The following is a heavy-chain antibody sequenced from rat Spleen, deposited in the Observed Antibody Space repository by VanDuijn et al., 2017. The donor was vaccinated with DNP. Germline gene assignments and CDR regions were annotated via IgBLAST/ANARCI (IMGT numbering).Heavy chain of an antibody. V-gene: IGHV5-22*01. Sequence: EVQLVESGGDSVQPGRSLKLSCAASGFIFSDYYMAWVRQAPTKGLEWVAYIRYDGGSTYYGDSVKGRFTISRDNAKTTLYLQMNSLRSEDTATYHCVRPHYYYGSYPQYWGQGVMVTVSS. D-gene: IGHD1-12*02. J-gene: IGHJ2*01. CDR2: IRYDGGST. CDR3: VRPHYYYGSYPQY. CDR1: GFIFSDYY.